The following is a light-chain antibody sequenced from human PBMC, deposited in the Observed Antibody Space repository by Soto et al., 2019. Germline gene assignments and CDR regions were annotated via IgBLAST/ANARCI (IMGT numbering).Light chain of an antibody. V-gene: IGKV1-12*01. CDR3: QQSYSTPYT. Sequence: DIRMTQSPSSVSASVGDRVTITCRASQGISSWVAWYQQKPGTAPKLLIYAASSLQSGVPSRFSGSGSGTDFTLTISSLQPEDFATYYCQQSYSTPYTFGQGTKLEIK. CDR1: QGISSW. J-gene: IGKJ2*01. CDR2: AAS.